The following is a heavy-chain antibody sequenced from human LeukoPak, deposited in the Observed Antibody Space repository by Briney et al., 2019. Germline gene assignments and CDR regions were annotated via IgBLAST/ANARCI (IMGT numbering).Heavy chain of an antibody. CDR2: ISYDGSNK. Sequence: GRSLRLSCAASGFTFSSYGMHWVRQAPSKGLEWVAVISYDGSNKYYADSVKGRFTISRDNSKNTLYLQMNSLRAEDTAVYYCAKDRMRYSSSWYGGLDYWGQGTLVTVSS. CDR1: GFTFSSYG. V-gene: IGHV3-30*18. D-gene: IGHD6-13*01. J-gene: IGHJ4*02. CDR3: AKDRMRYSSSWYGGLDY.